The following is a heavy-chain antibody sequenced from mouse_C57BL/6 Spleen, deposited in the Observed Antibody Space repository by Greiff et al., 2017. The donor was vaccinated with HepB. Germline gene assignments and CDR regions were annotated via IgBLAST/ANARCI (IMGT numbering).Heavy chain of an antibody. CDR2: ISSGSSTI. CDR1: GFTFSDYG. V-gene: IGHV5-17*01. D-gene: IGHD2-3*01. CDR3: ASRENGYYVRTWFAY. J-gene: IGHJ3*01. Sequence: EVQVVESGGGLVKPGGSLKLSCAASGFTFSDYGMHWVRQAPEKGLEWVAYISSGSSTIYYADTVKGRFTISRDNAKNTLFLQMTSLRSEDTAMYYCASRENGYYVRTWFAYWGQGTLVTVSA.